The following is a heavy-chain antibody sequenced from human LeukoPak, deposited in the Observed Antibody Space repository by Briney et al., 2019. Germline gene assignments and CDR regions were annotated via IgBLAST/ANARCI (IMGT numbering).Heavy chain of an antibody. CDR1: GYTFTSYD. CDR3: ARSSTSYYYYMDV. J-gene: IGHJ6*03. D-gene: IGHD2-2*01. V-gene: IGHV1-2*02. Sequence: ASVKVSCKASGYTFTSYDINWVRQATGQGLEWMGWMNPNSGGTNYAQKFQGRVTMTRDTSISTAYMELSRLRSDDTAVYYCARSSTSYYYYMDVWGKGTTVTVSS. CDR2: MNPNSGGT.